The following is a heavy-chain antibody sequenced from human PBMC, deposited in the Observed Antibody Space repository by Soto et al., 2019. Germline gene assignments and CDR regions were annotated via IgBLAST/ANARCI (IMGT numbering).Heavy chain of an antibody. Sequence: VSVKVSCKASGYTFTSYCISWVRQAPGQGLEWMGWISAYNGNTNYAQKLQGRVTMTTDTSTSTAYMELRSLRSDHTAVYYCARDLRDGYSNWFDPWGQGTLVTVSS. CDR2: ISAYNGNT. CDR3: ARDLRDGYSNWFDP. D-gene: IGHD3-22*01. V-gene: IGHV1-18*01. J-gene: IGHJ5*02. CDR1: GYTFTSYC.